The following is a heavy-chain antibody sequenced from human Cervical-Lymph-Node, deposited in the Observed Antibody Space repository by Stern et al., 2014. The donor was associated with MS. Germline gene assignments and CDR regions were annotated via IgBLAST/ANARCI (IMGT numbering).Heavy chain of an antibody. D-gene: IGHD5-18*01. J-gene: IGHJ4*02. Sequence: VQLVESGPGLVKPSQTLSLTCTVSGGSISNGGYYWSWIRQHPGKGLEWIGYIYYSGSTYYNPSLKSRATISIDTSKNQFSLKLSSVSAADTAVYYCARGEDTAMVSLAYWGQGTQVTVSS. CDR2: IYYSGST. V-gene: IGHV4-31*03. CDR3: ARGEDTAMVSLAY. CDR1: GGSISNGGYY.